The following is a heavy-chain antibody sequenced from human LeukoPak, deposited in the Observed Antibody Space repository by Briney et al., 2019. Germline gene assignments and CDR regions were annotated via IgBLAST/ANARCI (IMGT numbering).Heavy chain of an antibody. Sequence: GGSLRLSCAASGFTFSSYGMHWVRQAPGKGLEWVAVIWYDGSNKYYADSVKGRFTISRDNSKNTLYLQMNSLRAEDTAVYYCARDLSGDCGGDCPLDYGMDVWGQGTTVTVSS. CDR1: GFTFSSYG. CDR3: ARDLSGDCGGDCPLDYGMDV. V-gene: IGHV3-33*01. CDR2: IWYDGSNK. J-gene: IGHJ6*02. D-gene: IGHD2-21*02.